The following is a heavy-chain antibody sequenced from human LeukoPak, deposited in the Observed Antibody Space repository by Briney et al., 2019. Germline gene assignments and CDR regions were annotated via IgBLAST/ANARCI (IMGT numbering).Heavy chain of an antibody. D-gene: IGHD3-10*01. Sequence: PGGSLRLSCAVSGVTFSSYAMSWVRQAPGKGLEWVSGISGWGGISGRGGTTYYAESVKGRFTISRDNSKNTLYLQMNSLRAEDTAVYYCAKGRVTMVRGVPYYYYYGMDVWGQGTTVTVSS. CDR3: AKGRVTMVRGVPYYYYYGMDV. J-gene: IGHJ6*02. CDR1: GVTFSSYA. V-gene: IGHV3-23*01. CDR2: ISGWGGISGRGGTT.